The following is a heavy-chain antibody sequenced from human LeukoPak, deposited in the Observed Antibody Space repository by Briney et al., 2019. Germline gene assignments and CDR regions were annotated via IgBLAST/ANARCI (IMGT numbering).Heavy chain of an antibody. CDR3: TREKYTYGSGWYYFGY. CDR2: ITWNGGTT. J-gene: IGHJ4*02. Sequence: GGSLRLSCAASGLTFYDYGMSWVRQAPGKGLEWVSSITWNGGTTNYADSVKGRFTISRDNAKNSLYLQMNSLRAEDTAFYFCTREKYTYGSGWYYFGYWGQGTLVAVSS. D-gene: IGHD6-19*01. CDR1: GLTFYDYG. V-gene: IGHV3-20*04.